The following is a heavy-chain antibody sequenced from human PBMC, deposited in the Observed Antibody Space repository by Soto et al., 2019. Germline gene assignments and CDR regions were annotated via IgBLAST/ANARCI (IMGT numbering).Heavy chain of an antibody. V-gene: IGHV3-23*01. Sequence: EVQLLESGGGLVQPGGSLRLSCAASGFTFSSYAMSWVRQAPGKGLEWVSAISGSGGSTYYADSVKGRFTISRDNSKNTLYLQMNSLRAEDTAVYYCAKDAVTPLRTYYYYYMDVWGKGTTVTVSS. D-gene: IGHD2-21*02. CDR3: AKDAVTPLRTYYYYYMDV. CDR1: GFTFSSYA. J-gene: IGHJ6*03. CDR2: ISGSGGST.